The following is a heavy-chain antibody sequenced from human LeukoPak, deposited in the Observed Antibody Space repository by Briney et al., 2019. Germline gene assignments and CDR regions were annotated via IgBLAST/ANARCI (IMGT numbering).Heavy chain of an antibody. J-gene: IGHJ4*02. V-gene: IGHV3-23*01. CDR1: GFTFSSYA. CDR2: ISGSGGST. CDR3: AKARAGIAAAGNLCYFDY. Sequence: GGSLRLSCAASGFTFSSYAMSWVRQAPGKGLEWVSAISGSGGSTYCADSVKGRFTISRDNSKNTLYLQMNSLRAEDTAVYYCAKARAGIAAAGNLCYFDYWGQGTLVTVSS. D-gene: IGHD6-13*01.